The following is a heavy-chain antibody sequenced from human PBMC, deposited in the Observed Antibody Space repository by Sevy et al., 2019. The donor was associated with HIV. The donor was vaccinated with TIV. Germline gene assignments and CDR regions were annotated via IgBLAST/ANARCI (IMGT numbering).Heavy chain of an antibody. D-gene: IGHD3-22*01. Sequence: GGFLRLSCAASGFTFSRYWMSWVRQAPGKGLEWVANIKQDGSEKYYMDSVKGRFTISRDNAKNSLYLQMNSLRADDTAVYYCARVKDDSSGYRFDYWGQGTLVTVSS. V-gene: IGHV3-7*01. CDR1: GFTFSRYW. J-gene: IGHJ4*02. CDR2: IKQDGSEK. CDR3: ARVKDDSSGYRFDY.